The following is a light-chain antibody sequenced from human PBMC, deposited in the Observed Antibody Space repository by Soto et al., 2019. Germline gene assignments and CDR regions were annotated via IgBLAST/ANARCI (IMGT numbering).Light chain of an antibody. CDR1: QSISGW. CDR2: DVS. Sequence: DIQMTQSPSTLSASVGDRVTITCRASQSISGWLAWYQQKPGEAPNLLIYDVSTLESGVPSRFSGSGSGTEFTLTISSLQPGDFATYYCQQYKNLWTFGQGTKVDIK. J-gene: IGKJ1*01. CDR3: QQYKNLWT. V-gene: IGKV1-5*01.